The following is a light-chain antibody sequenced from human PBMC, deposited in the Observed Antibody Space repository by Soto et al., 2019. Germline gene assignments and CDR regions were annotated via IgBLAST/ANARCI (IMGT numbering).Light chain of an antibody. J-gene: IGLJ1*01. Sequence: QSALAQPASVSGSPGQSFTISCPGTSIDVGGYNYVSWYQQHPGKAPKLMIYEVSERPSGVPDRFSGSKSGNTASLTVSGLQADDEADYYCSSYSGTNYHYVFGTGTKVTVL. CDR3: SSYSGTNYHYV. CDR1: SIDVGGYNY. V-gene: IGLV2-8*01. CDR2: EVS.